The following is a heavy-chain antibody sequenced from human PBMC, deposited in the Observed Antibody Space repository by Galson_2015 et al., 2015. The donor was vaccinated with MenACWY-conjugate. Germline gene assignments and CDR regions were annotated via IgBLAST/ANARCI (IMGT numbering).Heavy chain of an antibody. CDR1: GFTFSSYW. Sequence: SLRLSCAASGFTFSSYWMHWVRHAPGKGLVWVSLINGDGSSTSYADSVKGRFTISRDNAKNTLYLQMNSLRAEDTAVYYCAVYCSSTRCYGASGGYWGQGTLVTVSS. D-gene: IGHD2-2*01. V-gene: IGHV3-74*01. J-gene: IGHJ4*02. CDR2: INGDGSST. CDR3: AVYCSSTRCYGASGGY.